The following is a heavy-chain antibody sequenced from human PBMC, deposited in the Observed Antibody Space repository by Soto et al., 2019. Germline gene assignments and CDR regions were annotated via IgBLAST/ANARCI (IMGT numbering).Heavy chain of an antibody. Sequence: QVQLQQWGAGLLKPSETLSLTCAVYGGSFSGYYWSWIRQPPGKGLEWIGEINHSGSTNYNPSLKSRVTISVDTSKNQFSLKLSSVTAADTAVYYCARDSKAAAAYYYYYGMDVWGQGTTVTVSS. CDR2: INHSGST. D-gene: IGHD6-13*01. J-gene: IGHJ6*02. CDR1: GGSFSGYY. V-gene: IGHV4-34*01. CDR3: ARDSKAAAAYYYYYGMDV.